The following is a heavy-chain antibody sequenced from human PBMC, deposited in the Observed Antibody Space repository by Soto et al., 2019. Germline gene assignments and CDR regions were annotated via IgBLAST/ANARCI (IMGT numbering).Heavy chain of an antibody. V-gene: IGHV4-34*01. CDR1: GGSFSGYY. J-gene: IGHJ6*02. D-gene: IGHD3-3*01. CDR3: ARGNTYYDFWSENPQGRGMDV. Sequence: QVQLQQWGAGLLKPSETLSLTCAVYGGSFSGYYWSWIRQPPGKGLEWIGEINQSGSTNYNPSLKSRVTISVDTSKNQFSLKLSSVTAADTAVYYCARGNTYYDFWSENPQGRGMDVWGQGTTVTVSS. CDR2: INQSGST.